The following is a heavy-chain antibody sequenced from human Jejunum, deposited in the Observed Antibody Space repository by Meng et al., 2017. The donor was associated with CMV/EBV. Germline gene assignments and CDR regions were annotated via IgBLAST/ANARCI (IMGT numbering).Heavy chain of an antibody. CDR2: IYPGDSDT. Sequence: TASGYSFPTYWIAWVRQMPGKGLEWMGIIYPGDSDTTYSPSFQGQVTISADKSISTAYLQWSSLKASDTAMYYCARRGYSYSADSWGQGTLVTVSS. CDR3: ARRGYSYSADS. J-gene: IGHJ4*02. CDR1: GYSFPTYW. V-gene: IGHV5-51*01. D-gene: IGHD5-18*01.